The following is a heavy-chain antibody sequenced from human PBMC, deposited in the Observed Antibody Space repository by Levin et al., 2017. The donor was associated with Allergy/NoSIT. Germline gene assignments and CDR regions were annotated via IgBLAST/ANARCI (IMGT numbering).Heavy chain of an antibody. CDR1: GFTFSTHW. J-gene: IGHJ5*02. CDR2: VKSDGSST. CDR3: ARGTGLFDP. V-gene: IGHV3-74*01. Sequence: GGSLRLSCATSGFTFSTHWMHWVRQAPGKGLVWVSRVKSDGSSTNYADSVKGRFTISRDNAKNTLYLQMNSLRAEDTAVYYCARGTGLFDPWGQGTLVTVSS. D-gene: IGHD1-14*01.